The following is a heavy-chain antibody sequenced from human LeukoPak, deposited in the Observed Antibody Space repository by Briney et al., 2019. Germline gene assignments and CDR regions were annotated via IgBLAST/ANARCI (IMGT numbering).Heavy chain of an antibody. CDR1: GYTFTSYG. CDR2: ISAYNGNT. D-gene: IGHD4-23*01. J-gene: IGHJ1*01. Sequence: ASVTVSFMASGYTFTSYGIRWVRQAPGQGREWMGWISAYNGNTNYAQKLQGRVTMTTDTSTSTAYMELKSLRSDDTAVYYCVRAGSALGNYGGFLRHWGQGTLVTVSS. CDR3: VRAGSALGNYGGFLRH. V-gene: IGHV1-18*01.